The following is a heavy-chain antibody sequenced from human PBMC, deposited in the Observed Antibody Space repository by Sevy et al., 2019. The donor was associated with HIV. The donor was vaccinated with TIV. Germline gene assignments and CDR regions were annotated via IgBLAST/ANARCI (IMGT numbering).Heavy chain of an antibody. V-gene: IGHV3-23*01. CDR2: ISAVGST. D-gene: IGHD3-3*01. CDR3: AKFFPHDAFDI. J-gene: IGHJ3*02. CDR1: RFTFSSYA. Sequence: GGSLRLSCAASRFTFSSYAMSWVRLAPGKGLEWVSAISAVGSTFYADFVKARFTISRDNSKNTLYLQMNSLRVEDTAVYYCAKFFPHDAFDIWGQGTMVTVSS.